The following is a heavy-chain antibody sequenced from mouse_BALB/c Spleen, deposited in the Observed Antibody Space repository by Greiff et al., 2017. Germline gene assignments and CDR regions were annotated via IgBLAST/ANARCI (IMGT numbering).Heavy chain of an antibody. D-gene: IGHD3-3*01. V-gene: IGHV5-6*02. CDR3: ARQEGLYYFDY. CDR1: GFTFSSYG. CDR2: ISSGGSYT. J-gene: IGHJ2*01. Sequence: DVMLVESGGDLVKPGGSLKLSCAASGFTFSSYGMSWVRQTPDKRLEWVATISSGGSYTYYPDSVKGRFTISRDNAKNTLYLQMSSLKSEDTAMYYCARQEGLYYFDYWGQGTTLTVSS.